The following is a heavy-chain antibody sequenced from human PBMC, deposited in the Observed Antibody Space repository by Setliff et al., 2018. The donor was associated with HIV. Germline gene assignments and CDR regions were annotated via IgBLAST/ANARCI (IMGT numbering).Heavy chain of an antibody. Sequence: LSETLSLTCTVSGGSISSGGYYWSWIRQHPGKGLEWIGYIFYSGSTTYNPSLKSRLTISIDTSKNRFSLKLKSVTAADTAVYYCAREPATYNGYNWDYYGTDLWGQGTTVTVSS. CDR1: GGSISSGGYY. CDR3: AREPATYNGYNWDYYGTDL. J-gene: IGHJ6*02. D-gene: IGHD5-12*01. CDR2: IFYSGST. V-gene: IGHV4-31*03.